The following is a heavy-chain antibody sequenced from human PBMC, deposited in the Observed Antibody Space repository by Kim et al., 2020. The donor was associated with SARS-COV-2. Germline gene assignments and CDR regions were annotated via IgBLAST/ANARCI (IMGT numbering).Heavy chain of an antibody. CDR3: ARGRAGVVPAPVLGLGPYYDYYAMDV. CDR1: GGSFSDYN. CDR2: INHSGST. Sequence: SETLSLTCAVYGGSFSDYNWSWIRQPLGKGLEWIGEINHSGSTNVSPSVKSRITISVDTSKSQFCLRLKSMTATDTAVYYCARGRAGVVPAPVLGLGPYYDYYAMDVWGRGTPVAVSS. D-gene: IGHD2-2*02. V-gene: IGHV4-34*01. J-gene: IGHJ6*02.